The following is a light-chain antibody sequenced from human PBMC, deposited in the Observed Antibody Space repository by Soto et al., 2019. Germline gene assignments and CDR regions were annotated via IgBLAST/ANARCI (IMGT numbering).Light chain of an antibody. V-gene: IGLV2-8*01. CDR3: SSYAGSNNSLYV. CDR1: RSDVGGYNY. Sequence: QSALTQPPSASGSPGQSVTISCTGTRSDVGGYNYVSWYQHHPGKAPKLMIYEVSKRPSGVPDRFSGSKSGNTASLTVSGLQAEDEADYYCSSYAGSNNSLYVFGTGTKVTVL. J-gene: IGLJ1*01. CDR2: EVS.